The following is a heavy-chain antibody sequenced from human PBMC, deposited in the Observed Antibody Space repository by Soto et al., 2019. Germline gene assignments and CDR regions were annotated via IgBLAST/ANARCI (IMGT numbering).Heavy chain of an antibody. Sequence: GGSLRLSCAASGFAFDDYPMHWVRQAPGKGLEWVSGISWNSANIGYGDSVKGRFTISRDNAKNSLYFEMNSLRDEDTALYFCTKESSGRPYDFENWGQGTLVTVSS. D-gene: IGHD6-19*01. J-gene: IGHJ4*02. CDR2: ISWNSANI. CDR3: TKESSGRPYDFEN. CDR1: GFAFDDYP. V-gene: IGHV3-9*01.